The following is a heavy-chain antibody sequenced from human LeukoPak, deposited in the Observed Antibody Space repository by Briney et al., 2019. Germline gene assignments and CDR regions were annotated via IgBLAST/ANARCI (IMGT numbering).Heavy chain of an antibody. V-gene: IGHV4-59*01. CDR3: ARTYYYDSSGYYFGAFDI. J-gene: IGHJ3*02. D-gene: IGHD3-22*01. CDR2: IYYSGST. CDR1: GGSISSYY. Sequence: PSETLSLTCTVSGGSISSYYWSWIRQPLGKGLEWIGYIYYSGSTNYNPSLKSRVTISVDTSKNQFSLKLSSVTAADTAVYYCARTYYYDSSGYYFGAFDIWGQGTMVTVSS.